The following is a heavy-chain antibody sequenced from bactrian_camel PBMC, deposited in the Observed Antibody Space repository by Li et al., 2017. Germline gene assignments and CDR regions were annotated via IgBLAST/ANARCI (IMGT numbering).Heavy chain of an antibody. CDR2: IDTAGAP. Sequence: HVQLVESGGGSVQAGGSLRLSCEVSGITEGTNCIGWFRQAPGKEREGVAAIDTAGAPTYTYSVQGRFTISKDNVKNTLYLQMNNLRPEDTAMYYCAADNVNLQLARHYTYWGQGT. J-gene: IGHJ4*01. CDR1: GITEGTNC. V-gene: IGHV3S53*01. D-gene: IGHD7*01. CDR3: AADNVNLQLARHYTY.